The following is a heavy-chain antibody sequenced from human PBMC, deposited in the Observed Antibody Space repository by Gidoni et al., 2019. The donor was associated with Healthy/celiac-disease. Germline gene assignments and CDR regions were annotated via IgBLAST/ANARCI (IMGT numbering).Heavy chain of an antibody. CDR1: GYTRTELS. CDR2: FDPEDGET. CDR3: AYLAVAGKGVEYFQH. J-gene: IGHJ1*01. D-gene: IGHD6-19*01. Sequence: QVQLVQSGAEVKKHGASVKVHCKVSGYTRTELSMHWVRQAPGKGLEWMGGFDPEDGETIYAQKFQGRVTMTEDTSTDTAYMELSSLRSEDTAVYYCAYLAVAGKGVEYFQHWGQGTLVTVSS. V-gene: IGHV1-24*01.